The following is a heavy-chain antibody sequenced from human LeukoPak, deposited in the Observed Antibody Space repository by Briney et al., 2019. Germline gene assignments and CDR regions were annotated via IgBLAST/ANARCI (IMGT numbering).Heavy chain of an antibody. D-gene: IGHD5-12*01. V-gene: IGHV4-34*01. CDR3: AREYSGYDTTPFDY. CDR1: GGSFSGYC. CDR2: INHSGST. Sequence: SETLSLTCAVYGGSFSGYCWSWIRQPPGKGLEWIGEINHSGSTNYNPSLESRVTISVDTSKNQFSLKLSSVTAADTAVYYCAREYSGYDTTPFDYWGQGTLVTVSS. J-gene: IGHJ4*02.